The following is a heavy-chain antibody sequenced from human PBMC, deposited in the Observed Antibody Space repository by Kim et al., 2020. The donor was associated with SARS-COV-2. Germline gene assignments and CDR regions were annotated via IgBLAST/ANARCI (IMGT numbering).Heavy chain of an antibody. CDR3: ARDISPYCSSTSCYAPHWFDP. CDR1: GGSISSYY. D-gene: IGHD2-2*01. Sequence: SETLSLTCTVSGGSISSYYWSWIRQPPGKGLEWIGYIYYSGSTNYNPSLKSRVTISVDTSKNQFSLKLSSVTAADTAVYYCARDISPYCSSTSCYAPHWFDPWGQGTLVTVSS. CDR2: IYYSGST. J-gene: IGHJ5*02. V-gene: IGHV4-59*01.